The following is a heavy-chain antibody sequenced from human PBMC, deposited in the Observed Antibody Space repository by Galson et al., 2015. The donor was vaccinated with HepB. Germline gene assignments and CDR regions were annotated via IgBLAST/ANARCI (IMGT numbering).Heavy chain of an antibody. CDR2: ISYDGSNK. D-gene: IGHD2-21*01. J-gene: IGHJ6*02. Sequence: SLRLSCAASGFTFSYHAMHWVRQAPGKGLEWVAIISYDGSNKFYADSVKGRFTISRDNSKNMLYLQMNSLRAEDTALYYCARDRAIPPYHYYGMDLWGQGTTVTVSS. CDR3: ARDRAIPPYHYYGMDL. CDR1: GFTFSYHA. V-gene: IGHV3-30-3*01.